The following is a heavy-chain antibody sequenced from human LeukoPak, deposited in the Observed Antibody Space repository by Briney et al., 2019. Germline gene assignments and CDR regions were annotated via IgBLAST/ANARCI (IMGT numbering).Heavy chain of an antibody. D-gene: IGHD3-3*01. J-gene: IGHJ5*02. Sequence: ASVKVSCKASGGTFSSYAISWVRQAPGQGLEWMGGIIPIFGTANYAQKFQGRVTITADKSTSTAYMELSSLRSEDTAVYYCARDLSPRTTRNTIFGVGSWFDPWGQGTLVTVSS. CDR2: IIPIFGTA. CDR3: ARDLSPRTTRNTIFGVGSWFDP. CDR1: GGTFSSYA. V-gene: IGHV1-69*06.